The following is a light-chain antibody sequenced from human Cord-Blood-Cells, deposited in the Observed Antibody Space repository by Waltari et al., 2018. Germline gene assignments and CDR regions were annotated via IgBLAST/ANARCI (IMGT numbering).Light chain of an antibody. J-gene: IGKJ1*01. V-gene: IGKV1-39*01. CDR1: QSISSY. Sequence: DIPLTESPSSLSASVGAGVTITCRASQSISSYLNWYQQKPEKAPEVLIYAASSLQSGVPSRFSGSRPGTDFTLTISSLQPEDFATYYCRQSYSTPPWTFGEATTVDIK. CDR3: RQSYSTPPWT. CDR2: AAS.